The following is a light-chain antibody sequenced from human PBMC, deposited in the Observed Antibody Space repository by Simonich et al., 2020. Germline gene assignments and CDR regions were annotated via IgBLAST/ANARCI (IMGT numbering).Light chain of an antibody. V-gene: IGLV2-23*01. J-gene: IGLJ3*02. CDR3: CSYAGSSTLV. CDR2: EGS. Sequence: QSALTQPASVSGSPGQSITISCTGTSSDVGSYNLVSWCQQHPGKAPKLMIYEGSKRPSGVSNRFSGSKSGNTASLTISGRQAEDEADYYCCSYAGSSTLVFGGGTKLTVL. CDR1: SSDVGSYNL.